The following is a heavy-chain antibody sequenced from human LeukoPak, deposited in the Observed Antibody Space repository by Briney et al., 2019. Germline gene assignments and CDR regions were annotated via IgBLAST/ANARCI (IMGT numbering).Heavy chain of an antibody. Sequence: GGSLRLSCAASGFTFSSYTMSWVRQAPGKGLEWVSAISGSGGSTYYADSVKGRFTISRDNSKNTLYLQMNSLRAEDTAVYYCAKDRVGYSGYEDYYYYGMDVWAKGPRSPSP. CDR2: ISGSGGST. CDR1: GFTFSSYT. CDR3: AKDRVGYSGYEDYYYYGMDV. J-gene: IGHJ6*02. V-gene: IGHV3-23*01. D-gene: IGHD5-12*01.